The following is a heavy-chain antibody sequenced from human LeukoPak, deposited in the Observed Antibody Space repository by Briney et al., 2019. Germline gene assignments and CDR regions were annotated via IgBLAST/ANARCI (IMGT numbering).Heavy chain of an antibody. V-gene: IGHV4-59*01. CDR1: GGSISFYD. D-gene: IGHD1-7*01. CDR2: IYYNGRT. CDR3: ARGGTSYSYYGMGV. Sequence: SETLSLTCTVSGGSISFYDWSWIRQPPGKGLEWIGYIYYNGRTNYNPSLKSRITISVDTSKNQFSLKLSSVTAADTAVYYCARGGTSYSYYGMGVWGQGTTVTVSS. J-gene: IGHJ6*02.